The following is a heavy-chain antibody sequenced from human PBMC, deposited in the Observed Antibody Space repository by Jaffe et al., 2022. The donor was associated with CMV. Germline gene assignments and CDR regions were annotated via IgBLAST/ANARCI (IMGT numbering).Heavy chain of an antibody. CDR1: GNSMKTSSYL. J-gene: IGHJ4*02. CDR3: ARHTRPHQTSHFDY. Sequence: QLQLQESGPGLVKSSETLSLTCTVSGNSMKTSSYLWGWIRQPPGRGLEWIGSVYYTGRGRGTTYYNPSLKSRVTISIDPSKNQFSLNLRSVTAPDTAVYYCARHTRPHQTSHFDYWGQGALLSVSS. V-gene: IGHV4-39*01. CDR2: VYYTGRGRGTT.